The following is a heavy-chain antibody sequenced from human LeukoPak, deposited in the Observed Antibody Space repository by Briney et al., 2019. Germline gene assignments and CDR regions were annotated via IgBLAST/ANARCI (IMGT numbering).Heavy chain of an antibody. Sequence: GGSLRLSCAASGFTFSSYAMNWVRQAPGEGLEWVSTISNSGGSTYYADSVKGRFTISRDNSKNTLFLQTNSLRAEDTAVYYCAKGLSMGAITDYWGQGTLVTVSS. D-gene: IGHD1-26*01. V-gene: IGHV3-23*01. J-gene: IGHJ4*02. CDR1: GFTFSSYA. CDR2: ISNSGGST. CDR3: AKGLSMGAITDY.